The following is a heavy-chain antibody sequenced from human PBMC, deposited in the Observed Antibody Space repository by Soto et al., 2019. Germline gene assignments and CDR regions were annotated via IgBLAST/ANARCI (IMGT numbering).Heavy chain of an antibody. V-gene: IGHV3-23*01. CDR2: ISGNGISA. Sequence: GGALRLSCAASGFTFNNYAMIWVRQAPGKGLEWVSAISGNGISAYYADSVRGRFTISRDNSENTLFLQMNRLRADDTAVYYCTRDAISMVRGTGNWFDPWGQGTLVTVSS. CDR1: GFTFNNYA. D-gene: IGHD3-10*01. CDR3: TRDAISMVRGTGNWFDP. J-gene: IGHJ5*02.